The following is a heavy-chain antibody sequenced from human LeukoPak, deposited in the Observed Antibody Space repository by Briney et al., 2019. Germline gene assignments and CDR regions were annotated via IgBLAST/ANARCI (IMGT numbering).Heavy chain of an antibody. V-gene: IGHV4-59*12. CDR3: ARGSRATDFDY. Sequence: PSETLSLTCTVSGGSISSYYWSWIRQPPGKGLEWIGYIYYSGSTNYNPSLKSRVTISVDTSKNQFSLKLSSVTAADTAVYYCARGSRATDFDYWGQGTLVTVSS. CDR2: IYYSGST. D-gene: IGHD5-24*01. J-gene: IGHJ4*02. CDR1: GGSISSYY.